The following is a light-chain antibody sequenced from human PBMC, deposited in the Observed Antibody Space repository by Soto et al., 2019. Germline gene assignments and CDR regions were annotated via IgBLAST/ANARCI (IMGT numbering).Light chain of an antibody. CDR2: DAS. J-gene: IGKJ1*01. V-gene: IGKV1-5*01. CDR1: QSISSW. Sequence: IRMTQSPSTLSASVGDRVTITCRASQSISSWLAWYQQKPGKAPKLLIYDASSLESGVPSRFSGSGSATEFTLTISSLQPDDFATYYCQQYNNYWTFGQGTRVEIK. CDR3: QQYNNYWT.